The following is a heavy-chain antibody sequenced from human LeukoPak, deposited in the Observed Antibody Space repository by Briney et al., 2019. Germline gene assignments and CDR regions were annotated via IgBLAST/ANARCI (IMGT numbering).Heavy chain of an antibody. Sequence: TSETLSLTCAVSGGSISSGGYSWSWIRQPPGKGLEWIGYIYHSGSTYYNPSLKSRVTISVDRSKNQFSLKLSSVTAADTAVYYCARDESGSPGFDYWGQGTLVTVSS. CDR3: ARDESGSPGFDY. CDR2: IYHSGST. V-gene: IGHV4-30-2*01. J-gene: IGHJ4*02. CDR1: GGSISSGGYS. D-gene: IGHD1-26*01.